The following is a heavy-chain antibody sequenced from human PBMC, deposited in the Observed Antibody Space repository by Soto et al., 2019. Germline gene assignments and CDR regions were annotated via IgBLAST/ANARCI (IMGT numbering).Heavy chain of an antibody. J-gene: IGHJ6*02. D-gene: IGHD2-2*01. CDR1: GESFSGYY. Sequence: PSETLSLTCAVYGESFSGYYWSWIRQPPGKGLEWIGEINHRGRSNYNPSLKSRVTISVDTSKNQFSLKLRSVTAADTAVYYCARGRQVEAAALFRRAGDYSLDVWGQGTTVTVSS. V-gene: IGHV4-34*01. CDR3: ARGRQVEAAALFRRAGDYSLDV. CDR2: INHRGRS.